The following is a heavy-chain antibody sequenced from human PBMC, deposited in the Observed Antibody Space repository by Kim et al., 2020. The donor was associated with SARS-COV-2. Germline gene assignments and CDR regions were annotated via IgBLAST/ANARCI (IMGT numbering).Heavy chain of an antibody. V-gene: IGHV3-23*01. Sequence: DALKGRFTISREHSQNTLYLQMNSLRAEDTAVYYCAKEPYVSGSMRYFDYWGQGTLVTVSS. J-gene: IGHJ4*02. D-gene: IGHD6-19*01. CDR3: AKEPYVSGSMRYFDY.